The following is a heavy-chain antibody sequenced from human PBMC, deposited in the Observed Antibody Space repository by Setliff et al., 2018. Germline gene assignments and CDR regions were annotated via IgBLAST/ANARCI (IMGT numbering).Heavy chain of an antibody. CDR2: LYTSGDT. Sequence: PSETLSLTCTVSGGSISSHYWTWIRQPAGKGLEWIGRLYTSGDTNYNPSLKSRVSMSLDTSKNQFSLKLSSVTAADTAVYYCARAHTWSLPNDNSGYPGWSDPWGQGTLVTSPQ. J-gene: IGHJ5*02. V-gene: IGHV4-4*07. CDR3: ARAHTWSLPNDNSGYPGWSDP. CDR1: GGSISSHY. D-gene: IGHD3-22*01.